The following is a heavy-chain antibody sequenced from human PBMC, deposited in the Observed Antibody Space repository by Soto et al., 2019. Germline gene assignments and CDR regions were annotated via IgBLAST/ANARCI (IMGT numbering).Heavy chain of an antibody. CDR2: ISYDGSNK. D-gene: IGHD3-9*01. Sequence: GGSLRLSCAASGFTFSSYGMHWVRQAPGKGLEWVAVISYDGSNKYYADSVKGRFTISRDNSKNTPYLKMNSLRAEDTAVYYCAKEYYDILTGYQNTIDYWGQGTLVTVSS. CDR1: GFTFSSYG. J-gene: IGHJ4*02. V-gene: IGHV3-30*18. CDR3: AKEYYDILTGYQNTIDY.